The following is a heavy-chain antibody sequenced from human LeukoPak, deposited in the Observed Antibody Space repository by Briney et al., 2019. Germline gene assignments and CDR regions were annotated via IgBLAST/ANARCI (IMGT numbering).Heavy chain of an antibody. Sequence: GGSLRLSCAASGFTFSSYGMHWVRQAPGKGLEWVAFIRYDGSNKYHADSVKGRFTISRDNSKNTLYLQMNSLRAEDTAVYYCAKGDSSGWFYYYYYYMDVWGKGTTVTISS. CDR1: GFTFSSYG. J-gene: IGHJ6*03. D-gene: IGHD6-19*01. CDR2: IRYDGSNK. CDR3: AKGDSSGWFYYYYYYMDV. V-gene: IGHV3-30*02.